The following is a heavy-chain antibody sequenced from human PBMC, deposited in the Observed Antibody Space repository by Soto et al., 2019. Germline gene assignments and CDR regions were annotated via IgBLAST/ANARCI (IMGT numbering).Heavy chain of an antibody. CDR3: ARHSGYDYNRYFDL. CDR1: GGSVSSGSYY. J-gene: IGHJ2*01. Sequence: QVQLQESGPGLVKPSETLSLTCTVSGGSVSSGSYYWSWIRQPPGKGLEWIGYIYYSGSNNYNPSLKSRVTISVSPSKNQFPLKLSSVTAADTALFYCARHSGYDYNRYFDLWGRGTLVTVSS. D-gene: IGHD5-12*01. V-gene: IGHV4-61*01. CDR2: IYYSGSN.